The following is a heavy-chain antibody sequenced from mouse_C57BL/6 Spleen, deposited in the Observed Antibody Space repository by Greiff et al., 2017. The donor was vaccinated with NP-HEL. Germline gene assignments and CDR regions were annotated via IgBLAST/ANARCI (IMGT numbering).Heavy chain of an antibody. CDR2: FLRGGGSI. CDR1: GYTFTEYT. V-gene: IGHV1-62-2*01. D-gene: IGHD2-3*01. CDR3: ARHERARWFDY. J-gene: IGHJ2*01. Sequence: VQLQESGAELVKPGASVTLSCKASGYTFTEYTIRCVKQRSGQGLVWIGWFLRGGGSIKYNATFKDKATLTAYKSSSTVYMELSRLTSEDSAVYVCARHERARWFDYWGQGTTLTVSS.